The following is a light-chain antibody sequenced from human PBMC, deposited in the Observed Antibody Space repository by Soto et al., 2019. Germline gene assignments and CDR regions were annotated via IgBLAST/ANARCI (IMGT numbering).Light chain of an antibody. CDR1: QSVASN. Sequence: EIVMTQSPATLSVSPGERATLSCRASQSVASNLAWYQQKPGQAPRLLIYAASSRATGIPARFSGSGSGTEFSLSISSLQSEDSAVYYCQQYDNWPPYTFGRGTRLEIK. CDR3: QQYDNWPPYT. CDR2: AAS. V-gene: IGKV3-15*01. J-gene: IGKJ2*01.